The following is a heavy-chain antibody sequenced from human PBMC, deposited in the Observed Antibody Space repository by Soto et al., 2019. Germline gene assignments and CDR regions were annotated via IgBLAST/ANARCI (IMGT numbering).Heavy chain of an antibody. D-gene: IGHD6-6*01. Sequence: GGSLILSCAASGFTFDDYSRHWVRQAPGKGLEWVSGISWNSGSIGYADSVKGRFTISRDNAKNSLYLQMNSLRAEDTALYYCAKDRISAALSSPIDYWGQGTLVTVSS. CDR3: AKDRISAALSSPIDY. V-gene: IGHV3-9*01. CDR1: GFTFDDYS. CDR2: ISWNSGSI. J-gene: IGHJ4*02.